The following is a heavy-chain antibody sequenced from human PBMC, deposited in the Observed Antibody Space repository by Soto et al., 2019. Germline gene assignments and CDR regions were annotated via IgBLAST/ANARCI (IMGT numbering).Heavy chain of an antibody. J-gene: IGHJ6*02. CDR1: GYTFTSYY. CDR2: INPSGGST. V-gene: IGHV1-46*01. D-gene: IGHD3-3*01. CDR3: ARDLSITIFGVVITNYYYYYGMDV. Sequence: ASVKVSCKASGYTFTSYYMHWVRQAPGQGLEWMGIINPSGGSTSYAQKFQGRVTMTRDTSTSTVYMELSSLRSEDTAAYYCARDLSITIFGVVITNYYYYYGMDVWGQGTTVTVSS.